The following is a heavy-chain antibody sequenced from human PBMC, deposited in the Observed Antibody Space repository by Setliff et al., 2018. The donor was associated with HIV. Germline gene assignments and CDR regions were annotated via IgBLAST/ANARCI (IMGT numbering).Heavy chain of an antibody. CDR2: IYYNGSP. D-gene: IGHD5-18*01. CDR1: GASIGSSHYY. J-gene: IGHJ6*03. CDR3: ARHCGYSPGQICYYYLDI. V-gene: IGHV4-39*01. Sequence: PSETLSLTCSVSGASIGSSHYYWGWIRQPPGKGLEWVASIYYNGSPFYNPSLKSRVTISVDTSKNQSSLNLSSVTAADTAVYYCARHCGYSPGQICYYYLDIWGKGTTVTVSS.